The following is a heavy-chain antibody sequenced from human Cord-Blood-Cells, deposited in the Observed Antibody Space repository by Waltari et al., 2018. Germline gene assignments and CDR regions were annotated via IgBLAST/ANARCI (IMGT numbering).Heavy chain of an antibody. CDR3: ARGRTYYYDSSGYYYNY. D-gene: IGHD3-22*01. CDR2: INHSGSP. J-gene: IGHJ4*02. Sequence: QVQLQQWGAGLLKPSETLSLTCAVYGGSFSGYYWSWIRQPPGKGLEWIGEINHSGSPNYNPALKSRVTISVDTSKNQFSLKLSSVTAADTAVYYCARGRTYYYDSSGYYYNYWGQGTLVTVSS. CDR1: GGSFSGYY. V-gene: IGHV4-34*01.